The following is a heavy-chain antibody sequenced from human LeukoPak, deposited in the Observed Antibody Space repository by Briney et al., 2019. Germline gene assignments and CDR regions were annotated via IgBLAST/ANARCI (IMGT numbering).Heavy chain of an antibody. V-gene: IGHV3-11*01. Sequence: KPGGSLRLSCAASGFTFSDYYMSWIRQAPGKGLEWVSYISSSGSTIYYAGSVKGRFTISRDNAKNSLYLQMNSLRAEDTAVYYCARGPKACSGGSCYCFAFDIWGQGTMVTVSS. D-gene: IGHD2-15*01. CDR2: ISSSGSTI. CDR1: GFTFSDYY. CDR3: ARGPKACSGGSCYCFAFDI. J-gene: IGHJ3*02.